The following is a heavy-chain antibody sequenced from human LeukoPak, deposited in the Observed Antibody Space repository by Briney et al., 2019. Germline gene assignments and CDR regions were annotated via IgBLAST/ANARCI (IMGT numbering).Heavy chain of an antibody. Sequence: ASVKVSCKASGYIFTSYDINWVRQATGQGLEWMGWMNPNSGNTGYAQKFQGRVTITRNTSISTAYMELSSLRSEDTAVYYCARTAARPRLVRDAFDIWGQGTMVTVSS. CDR2: MNPNSGNT. D-gene: IGHD6-6*01. CDR3: ARTAARPRLVRDAFDI. J-gene: IGHJ3*02. CDR1: GYIFTSYD. V-gene: IGHV1-8*03.